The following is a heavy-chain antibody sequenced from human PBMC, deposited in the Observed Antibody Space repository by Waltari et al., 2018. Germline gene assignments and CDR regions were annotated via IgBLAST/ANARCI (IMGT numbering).Heavy chain of an antibody. Sequence: QVQLVQSGAEVKKPGSSVKVSCKASGGTFSSYAISWVRQAPGQGLEWMGGIIPIFGTANYAQKFQGRVTITADESTSTAYMELSSLRSEDTAVYYCARDLNPTTQPIGWFDPWGQGTLVTVSS. J-gene: IGHJ5*02. D-gene: IGHD4-17*01. CDR2: IIPIFGTA. V-gene: IGHV1-69*01. CDR1: GGTFSSYA. CDR3: ARDLNPTTQPIGWFDP.